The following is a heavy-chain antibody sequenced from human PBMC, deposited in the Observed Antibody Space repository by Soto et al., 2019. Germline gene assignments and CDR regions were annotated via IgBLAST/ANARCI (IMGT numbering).Heavy chain of an antibody. Sequence: QVQLVESGGGVVQPGRSLRLSCAASGFTFSSYGMHWVCQAPGKGLEWVAVIWYDGSNKYYADSVKGRFTISRDNSKNTLDLQMNSLRVEDTGVYHCARVSERWSSRYGMHGSVQGTTITVSS. J-gene: IGHJ6*02. CDR1: GFTFSSYG. D-gene: IGHD6-13*01. CDR2: IWYDGSNK. CDR3: ARVSERWSSRYGMHG. V-gene: IGHV3-33*01.